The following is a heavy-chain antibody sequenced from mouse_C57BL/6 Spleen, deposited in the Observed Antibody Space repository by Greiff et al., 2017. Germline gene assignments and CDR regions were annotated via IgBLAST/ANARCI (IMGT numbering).Heavy chain of an antibody. Sequence: VQLQQPGAELVRPGTSVKLSCKASGYTFTSYWMHWVKQRPGQGLEWIGVIDPSDSYTNYNQKFKGKATLTVDTSSSTAYMQRSSLTSEDSAVYCCARRALYWGQGTLVTVSA. CDR2: IDPSDSYT. V-gene: IGHV1-59*01. J-gene: IGHJ3*01. CDR1: GYTFTSYW. CDR3: ARRALY.